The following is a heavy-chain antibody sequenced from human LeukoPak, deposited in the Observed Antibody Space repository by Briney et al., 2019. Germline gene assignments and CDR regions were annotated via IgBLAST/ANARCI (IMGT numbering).Heavy chain of an antibody. D-gene: IGHD1-26*01. CDR3: ARPRLAMGAYDAFDI. J-gene: IGHJ3*02. CDR2: IIPIFGTA. V-gene: IGHV1-69*05. Sequence: VASVKVSCKASGGTFSSYAISWVRQAPGQGLEWMGGIIPIFGTANYAQKFQGRVTITTDESTSTAYMELSSLRSEDTAVYYCARPRLAMGAYDAFDIWGQGTMVTVSS. CDR1: GGTFSSYA.